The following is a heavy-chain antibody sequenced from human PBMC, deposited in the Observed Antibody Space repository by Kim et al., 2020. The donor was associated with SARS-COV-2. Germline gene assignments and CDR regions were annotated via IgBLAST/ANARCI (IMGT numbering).Heavy chain of an antibody. CDR3: ARGRKQWLTYYYYYGMDV. V-gene: IGHV3-20*04. D-gene: IGHD6-19*01. J-gene: IGHJ6*02. Sequence: GGSLRLSCAASGFTFGDYGMSWVRQAPGKGLEWVSGFYWIGGSTGYADSVKGRFTISRDNAKHSLYLQMNSLRAEDTALYYCARGRKQWLTYYYYYGMDVWGQGTTVTVSS. CDR1: GFTFGDYG. CDR2: FYWIGGST.